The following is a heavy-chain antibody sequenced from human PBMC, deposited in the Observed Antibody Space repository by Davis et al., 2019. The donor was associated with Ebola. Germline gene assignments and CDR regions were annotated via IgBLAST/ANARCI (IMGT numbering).Heavy chain of an antibody. V-gene: IGHV4-4*07. CDR3: ARGSGVKGYCSGGSCWSWFDP. J-gene: IGHJ5*02. CDR1: GDSMSHYY. Sequence: PSETLSLTCTVSGDSMSHYYWSWIRQPAGKGLEWIGQIIYLSGSTNYNPSLKSRATMSVDTSKNQFSLKLRSVTAADTAVYYCARGSGVKGYCSGGSCWSWFDPWGQGTLVTVSS. D-gene: IGHD2-15*01. CDR2: IYLSGST.